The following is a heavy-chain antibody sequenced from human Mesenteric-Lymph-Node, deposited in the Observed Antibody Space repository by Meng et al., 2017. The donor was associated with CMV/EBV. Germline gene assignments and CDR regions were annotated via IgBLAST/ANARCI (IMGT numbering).Heavy chain of an antibody. D-gene: IGHD6-6*01. CDR2: ISDSGGTT. CDR1: GFTFSSYG. V-gene: IGHV3-23*01. Sequence: GESLKISCAASGFTFSSYGMSWVRQAPGKGPEWVSGISDSGGTTYYANFVKGRFTISRDNSKSTLYLQMNSLGAEDTAIYCCTKDDSPSPPYSSSDYWGQGTLVTVSS. J-gene: IGHJ4*02. CDR3: TKDDSPSPPYSSSDY.